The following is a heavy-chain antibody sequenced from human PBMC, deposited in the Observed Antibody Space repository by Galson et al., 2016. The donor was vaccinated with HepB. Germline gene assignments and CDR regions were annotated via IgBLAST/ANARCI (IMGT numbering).Heavy chain of an antibody. D-gene: IGHD6-13*01. CDR1: GFTFDAYA. CDR2: ISWNSGTI. V-gene: IGHV3-9*01. J-gene: IGHJ5*02. CDR3: AKAGTYSSSKGWFDP. Sequence: SLRLSCAASGFTFDAYAMHWVRPAPGKGLEWVSGISWNSGTIGYADSVKGRFTISSDHAKNSLYLQMNSLRPEDTALYYCAKAGTYSSSKGWFDPWGQGTLVTVSS.